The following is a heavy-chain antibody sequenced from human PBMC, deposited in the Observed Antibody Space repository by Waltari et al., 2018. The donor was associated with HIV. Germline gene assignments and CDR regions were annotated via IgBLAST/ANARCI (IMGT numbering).Heavy chain of an antibody. J-gene: IGHJ1*01. Sequence: QVQLQQSGAGLLKPSETLSVTCTIYGESFSGHSATWIRQPPGKGLEWIGDIDNSGNINYNPSLESRVTLSMDTSQKQFSLKMTSVAAADTAFYFCARGPYKINTWFNEWGQGSLITVSS. D-gene: IGHD1-1*01. CDR2: IDNSGNI. CDR3: ARGPYKINTWFNE. V-gene: IGHV4-34*02. CDR1: GESFSGHS.